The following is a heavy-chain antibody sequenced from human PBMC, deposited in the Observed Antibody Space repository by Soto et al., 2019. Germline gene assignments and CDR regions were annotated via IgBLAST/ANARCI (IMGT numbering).Heavy chain of an antibody. V-gene: IGHV3-30*18. CDR1: GFTFSSYG. J-gene: IGHJ5*02. Sequence: GGSLRLSCAASGFTFSSYGMHWVRQAPGKGLEWVAVISYDGSNKYYADSVKGRFTISRDNSKNTLYLQMNSLRAEDTAVYYCAKDGQYSSSWANWFDPWGQGTLVTVSS. CDR3: AKDGQYSSSWANWFDP. CDR2: ISYDGSNK. D-gene: IGHD6-13*01.